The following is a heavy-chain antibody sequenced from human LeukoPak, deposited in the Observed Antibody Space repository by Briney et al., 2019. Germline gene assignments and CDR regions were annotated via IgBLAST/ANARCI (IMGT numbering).Heavy chain of an antibody. V-gene: IGHV4-59*11. J-gene: IGHJ3*02. Sequence: SETLSLTCTVSGGSIGSHYWSWIRQPPGEGLELIGYIYYSGTTSYNPSLKSRVTISVDTSKNQFSLKLSSVTAADTAVYYCARDYYDSRGEAFDIWGLGTMVTVSS. CDR3: ARDYYDSRGEAFDI. D-gene: IGHD3-22*01. CDR1: GGSIGSHY. CDR2: IYYSGTT.